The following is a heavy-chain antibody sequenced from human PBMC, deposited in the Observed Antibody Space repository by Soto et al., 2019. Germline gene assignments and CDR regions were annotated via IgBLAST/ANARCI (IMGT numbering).Heavy chain of an antibody. CDR3: ARGSSGYISSWYYFDY. Sequence: GGSLRLSCAASGFTFTDYALSWVRQAPGKGLEWVATISGIGGSTYLADSVKGRLSISRDNSKNTVPLLMNSLRAEDTAVYFCARGSSGYISSWYYFDYWGRGTLVTVSS. V-gene: IGHV3-23*01. J-gene: IGHJ4*02. CDR1: GFTFTDYA. CDR2: ISGIGGST. D-gene: IGHD6-13*01.